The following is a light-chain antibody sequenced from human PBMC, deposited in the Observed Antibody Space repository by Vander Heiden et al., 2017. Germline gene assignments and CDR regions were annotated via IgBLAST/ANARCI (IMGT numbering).Light chain of an antibody. CDR2: AAS. CDR3: QQDDSYPLT. V-gene: IGKV1-8*01. J-gene: IGKJ3*01. CDR1: QGISSY. Sequence: AIRMTQSPSSFSASTGDRVTITCRASQGISSYLAWYQQKPGKAPKLLIYAASTLQSGVPSRFSGRGSGTDFTLTISCLQSEDFATYYCQQDDSYPLTFGHGTKVDIK.